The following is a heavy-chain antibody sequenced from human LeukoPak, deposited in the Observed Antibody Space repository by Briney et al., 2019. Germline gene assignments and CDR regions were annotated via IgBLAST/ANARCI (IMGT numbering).Heavy chain of an antibody. Sequence: GGSLRLSCAASGLTFSSYNMNWVRQAPGKGLEWVSYISGSTTDIYYADSVKGRFTISRDNAKNSLYLQMNSLRAEDTAVYYCARGLIAAYRGWFDPWGQGTLVTVSS. CDR3: ARGLIAAYRGWFDP. J-gene: IGHJ5*02. D-gene: IGHD2-15*01. CDR1: GLTFSSYN. V-gene: IGHV3-21*01. CDR2: ISGSTTDI.